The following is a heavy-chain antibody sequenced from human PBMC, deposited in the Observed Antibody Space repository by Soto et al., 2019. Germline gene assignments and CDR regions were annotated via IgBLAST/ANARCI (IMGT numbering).Heavy chain of an antibody. V-gene: IGHV1-3*01. D-gene: IGHD6-13*01. Sequence: ASWKVSCKASGYTVTSYAMHWVRQAPGQRLEWMGWINAGNGNTKYSQKFQGRVTITRDTSASTAYMELSSLRSEDTAVYYCASDPIAAAGFYYFDYWGQGTLVTVSS. J-gene: IGHJ4*02. CDR3: ASDPIAAAGFYYFDY. CDR1: GYTVTSYA. CDR2: INAGNGNT.